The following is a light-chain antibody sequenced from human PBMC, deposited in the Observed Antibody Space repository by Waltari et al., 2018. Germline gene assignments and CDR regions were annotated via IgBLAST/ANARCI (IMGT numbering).Light chain of an antibody. CDR2: VKSDGSH. V-gene: IGLV4-69*01. CDR1: SGHSSNI. J-gene: IGLJ3*02. Sequence: QLVLTQSPSASASMGASVKLTCTLSSGHSSNIIAWLQQRPGRGPRYLMKVKSDGSHSKGDDIPDRFSGSSSGAERYLTISSLQSEDEADYYCETGGHGTWVFGGGTKLTVL. CDR3: ETGGHGTWV.